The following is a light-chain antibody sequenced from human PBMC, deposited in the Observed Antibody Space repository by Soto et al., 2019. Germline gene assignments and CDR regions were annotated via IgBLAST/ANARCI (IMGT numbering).Light chain of an antibody. CDR3: QQRSNWAT. CDR1: QSVSSNY. V-gene: IGKV3D-20*02. CDR2: GAS. J-gene: IGKJ3*01. Sequence: EIVFTQSPGTLSLSPGERATLSCRASQSVSSNYLAWYQQKPGQAPRLLIYGASNRATGIPARFSGSGSVTDFTLTISSLEPEDFAVYYCQQRSNWATFGPGTKVDIK.